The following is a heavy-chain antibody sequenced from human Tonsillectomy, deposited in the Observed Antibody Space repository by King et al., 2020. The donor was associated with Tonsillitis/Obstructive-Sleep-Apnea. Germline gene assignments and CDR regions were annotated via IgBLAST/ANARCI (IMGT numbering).Heavy chain of an antibody. V-gene: IGHV3-9*01. CDR3: AKALRTYCSYRSCSFDY. CDR1: GFTFDDYA. J-gene: IGHJ4*02. Sequence: VQLVESGGGLVQPGRSLRLSCAASGFTFDDYAMHWVRQAPGKGLEWVSGIIWNSGSIGYADSVKGRFTISRDNAKNSLYLQMNSLRAEDTAFYYCAKALRTYCSYRSCSFDYWGQGTVVTVSS. D-gene: IGHD2-15*01. CDR2: IIWNSGSI.